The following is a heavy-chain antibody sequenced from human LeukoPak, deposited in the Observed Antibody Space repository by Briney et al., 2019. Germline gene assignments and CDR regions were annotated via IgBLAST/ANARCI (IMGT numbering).Heavy chain of an antibody. D-gene: IGHD6-13*01. V-gene: IGHV5-51*01. J-gene: IGHJ4*02. Sequence: GESLKISCKGSGYSFSNYWIGWVRQMPGKGLEWMGIIYSPSVQGQVTISADKSITTAYLRWSSLKASDTAMYYCAKLGAYSSSWYGFFDYWGQGTLVTVSS. CDR2: I. CDR1: GYSFSNYW. CDR3: AKLGAYSSSWYGFFDY.